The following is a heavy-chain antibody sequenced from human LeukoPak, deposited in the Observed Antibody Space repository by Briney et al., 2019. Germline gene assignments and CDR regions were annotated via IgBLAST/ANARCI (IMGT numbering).Heavy chain of an antibody. D-gene: IGHD3-10*01. CDR2: ISYDGSNK. CDR1: GFTFSSYA. CDR3: ATYGSGSYGPR. Sequence: GGSLRLSCAASGFTFSSYAMHWVRQAPGKGLEWVAVISYDGSNKYYADSVKGRFTISRDNAKNSLYLQMNSLRAEDTAVYYCATYGSGSYGPRWGQGTLVTVSS. J-gene: IGHJ4*02. V-gene: IGHV3-30-3*01.